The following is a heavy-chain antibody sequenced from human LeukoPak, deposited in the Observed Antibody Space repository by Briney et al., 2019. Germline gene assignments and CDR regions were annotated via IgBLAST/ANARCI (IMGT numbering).Heavy chain of an antibody. J-gene: IGHJ4*02. CDR3: ARASMGGRDYHLDS. CDR2: IKQDGTDK. D-gene: IGHD4/OR15-4a*01. CDR1: GFTFSSYW. Sequence: GGSLRVSCAASGFTFSSYWMTWVRQAPGKGLEWVANIKQDGTDKYYVDSVKGRFTISRDNAKNSLFLQLGSLRADDTAVYYCARASMGGRDYHLDSWGQGTLVTVSS. V-gene: IGHV3-7*01.